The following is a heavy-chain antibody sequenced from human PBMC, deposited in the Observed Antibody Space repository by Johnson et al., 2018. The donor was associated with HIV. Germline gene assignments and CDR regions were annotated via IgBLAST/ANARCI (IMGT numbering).Heavy chain of an antibody. CDR1: GFIFDDYG. J-gene: IGHJ3*02. Sequence: MQLVESGGGVVQPGRSLRLSCEGFGFIFDDYGLNWVRQAPGKGLQWISGINWNGGSASCADSLKGRCTVSRDNAKNSLYLQMNNVRAEDTALYFCARASNYYDSFGYYRRGGGSDIWGQGTMVTVSS. CDR3: ARASNYYDSFGYYRRGGGSDI. V-gene: IGHV3-20*04. D-gene: IGHD3-22*01. CDR2: INWNGGSA.